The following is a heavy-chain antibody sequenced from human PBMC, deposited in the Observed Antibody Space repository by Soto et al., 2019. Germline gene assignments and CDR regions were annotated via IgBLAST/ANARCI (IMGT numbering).Heavy chain of an antibody. J-gene: IGHJ4*02. V-gene: IGHV1-69*02. CDR2: IIPILGIA. D-gene: IGHD2-15*01. Sequence: QVQLVQSGAEVKKPGSSVKVSCKASGGTFSTYTISWVRQAPGQGLEWMGRIIPILGIANYAQKFQGRVTITADKSTRTAYMELSSLRSEDTAVYYCASRSQVVVGATEAFEYWGQGPLVTVSS. CDR1: GGTFSTYT. CDR3: ASRSQVVVGATEAFEY.